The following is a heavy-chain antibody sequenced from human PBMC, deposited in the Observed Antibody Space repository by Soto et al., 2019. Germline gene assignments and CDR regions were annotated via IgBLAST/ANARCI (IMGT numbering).Heavy chain of an antibody. Sequence: QVQLVQSGAEVKRPGASVKVSCQASGYTFTSFGISWVRQAPGQGLEWMGWISAYDGDTSYAQKFQGRVTMTTDTSMTTASLELRSLRSDDTAVYYCARDRISMVVVDFWGQGTLVTVSS. D-gene: IGHD3-22*01. CDR2: ISAYDGDT. J-gene: IGHJ4*02. CDR1: GYTFTSFG. CDR3: ARDRISMVVVDF. V-gene: IGHV1-18*01.